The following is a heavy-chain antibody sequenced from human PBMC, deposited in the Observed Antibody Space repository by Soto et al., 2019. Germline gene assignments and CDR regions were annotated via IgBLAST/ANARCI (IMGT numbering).Heavy chain of an antibody. CDR3: ARVNGDAPPRGMDV. J-gene: IGHJ6*02. CDR1: GYTFTDYY. D-gene: IGHD2-21*02. V-gene: IGHV1-2*04. CDR2: INPKSGDT. Sequence: QVQLVQSGAEVKKPGASVKVSCKASGYTFTDYYMHWVRQAPGQGLEWMGRINPKSGDTKYAEKFQAWVTMTRDTSISTAYMEVTRLRSDDTAVYYCARVNGDAPPRGMDVWGQGTTATVSS.